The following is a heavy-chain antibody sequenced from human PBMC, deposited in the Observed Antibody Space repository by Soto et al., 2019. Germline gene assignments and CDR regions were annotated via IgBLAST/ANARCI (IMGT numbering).Heavy chain of an antibody. CDR1: GFTFTRSR. J-gene: IGHJ4*02. CDR2: ICSTTNYI. CDR3: ARESEDLTSNFDY. Sequence: VQLVESGGGLVKPGGSLRLSGAASGFTFTRSRLNWVRQAPGKGLEWVSSICSTTNYIYYGDSMKGRFTISRDTAKKSLYLEMNSLRAEDTAVYYCARESEDLTSNFDYWGQGTLVTVSS. V-gene: IGHV3-21*01.